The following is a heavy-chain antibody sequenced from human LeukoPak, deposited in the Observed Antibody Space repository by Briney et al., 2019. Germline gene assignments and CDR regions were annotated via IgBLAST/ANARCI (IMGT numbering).Heavy chain of an antibody. Sequence: PGGSLRLSCAASGFTFSDSAIHWVRQASGKGLEWIGRIRSYTNTYATAYGASAKGRFTISRDDSKNMAYLQMNSLKTEDTAVYYCTRLIGDSGGYYADYWGQGTLVTVSS. CDR1: GFTFSDSA. J-gene: IGHJ4*02. V-gene: IGHV3-73*01. D-gene: IGHD3-22*01. CDR2: IRSYTNTYAT. CDR3: TRLIGDSGGYYADY.